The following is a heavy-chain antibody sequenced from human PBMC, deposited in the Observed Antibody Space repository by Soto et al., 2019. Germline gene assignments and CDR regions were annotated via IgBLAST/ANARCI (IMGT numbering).Heavy chain of an antibody. CDR1: GGSIISTNC. Sequence: AETLSLTCAVSGGSIISTNCLTLVRQSPGRGLEWIGEIYHSGTTNYSPSLKSRVNIAVDMSTNHLSLTLISVTAADTAVYYCAFPATADFDYWGKGILVTVSS. CDR2: IYHSGTT. J-gene: IGHJ4*02. CDR3: AFPATADFDY. V-gene: IGHV4-4*02. D-gene: IGHD6-13*01.